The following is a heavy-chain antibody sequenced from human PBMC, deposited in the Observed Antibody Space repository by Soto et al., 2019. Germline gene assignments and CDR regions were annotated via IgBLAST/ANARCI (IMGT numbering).Heavy chain of an antibody. CDR1: GGSISDY. Sequence: QVHLQESGPGLVKPSQTLSLTCTVSGGSISDYWSWVRQHPGKGLEWIGYIYNSGTTYYNPSLKSRLTMSVVTSENQFSRQLSSVTAADTAVYYCARVNLDYVTGMDVWGQGTTVTVSS. D-gene: IGHD4-17*01. J-gene: IGHJ6*02. V-gene: IGHV4-31*03. CDR2: IYNSGTT. CDR3: ARVNLDYVTGMDV.